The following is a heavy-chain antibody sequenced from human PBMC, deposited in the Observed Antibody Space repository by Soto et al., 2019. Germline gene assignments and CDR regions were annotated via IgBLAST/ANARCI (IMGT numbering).Heavy chain of an antibody. CDR1: GGSVSGGVYY. Sequence: QVQLQESGPGLVKPSQTLSLTCTVSGGSVSGGVYYWNWIRQHPEKGLEWIGYIYYSGSTYYNPSPRSRVTISADTSKNPFSLKLSSVTVADTAVYYCARPSVAGAGYFQHWGQGTQVIVSS. CDR2: IYYSGST. J-gene: IGHJ1*01. D-gene: IGHD6-19*01. CDR3: ARPSVAGAGYFQH. V-gene: IGHV4-31*03.